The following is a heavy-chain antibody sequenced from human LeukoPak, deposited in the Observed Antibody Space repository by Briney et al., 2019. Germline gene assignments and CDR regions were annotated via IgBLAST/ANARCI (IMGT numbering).Heavy chain of an antibody. D-gene: IGHD5-24*01. CDR2: INHGGST. CDR1: GGSSSGYY. Sequence: SETLSLTCAVYGGSSSGYYWSWIRQPPGKGLEWIGEINHGGSTNYNPSLKSRVTISVDTSKNQFSLKLSSVTAADTAVYYCARDGVPRGMDVWGKGTTVSVSS. V-gene: IGHV4-34*01. J-gene: IGHJ6*04. CDR3: ARDGVPRGMDV.